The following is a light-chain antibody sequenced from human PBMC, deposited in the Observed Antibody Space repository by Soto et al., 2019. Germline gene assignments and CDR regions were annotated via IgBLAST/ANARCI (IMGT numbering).Light chain of an antibody. V-gene: IGLV1-44*01. Sequence: QSVLTQPPSVSGTPGQTVTISCSGSTSNIGSNPVNWYQQLPGTAPRLLISTNNQRPSGVPDRFSGSRSGTSASLAISGLHSEDEADYYCAAWDDRLNGPSYVFGTGTKVTGL. CDR2: TNN. CDR1: TSNIGSNP. J-gene: IGLJ1*01. CDR3: AAWDDRLNGPSYV.